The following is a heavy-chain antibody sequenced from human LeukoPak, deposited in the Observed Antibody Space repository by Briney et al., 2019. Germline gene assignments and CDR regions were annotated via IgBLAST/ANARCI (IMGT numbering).Heavy chain of an antibody. CDR2: ISWNSASI. V-gene: IGHV3-9*01. Sequence: PGRSLRLSCAASGFIFDDYGMHWVRQPPGKGLEWVSGISWNSASIGYADSVKGRFTISRDNAKNLLYLQMDSLTPDDTALFYCTRVVGGSDRRSYFDDWGQGTLVTVSS. J-gene: IGHJ4*02. CDR1: GFIFDDYG. D-gene: IGHD3-16*01. CDR3: TRVVGGSDRRSYFDD.